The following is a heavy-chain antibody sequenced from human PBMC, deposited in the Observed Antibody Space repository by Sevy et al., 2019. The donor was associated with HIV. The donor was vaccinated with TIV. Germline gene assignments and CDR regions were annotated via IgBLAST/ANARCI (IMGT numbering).Heavy chain of an antibody. D-gene: IGHD6-19*01. V-gene: IGHV3-9*01. J-gene: IGHJ4*02. CDR1: GFTFDDFA. CDR3: SKDIGATGIAVVAN. Sequence: GGFLRLSCAASGFTFDDFAMHWVRQVPGKGLEWVSGLNWDSGSVAYADSVKGRFTISRDNAKNALFLQMNSLRDEDTALYYCSKDIGATGIAVVANWGQGIQVTVSS. CDR2: LNWDSGSV.